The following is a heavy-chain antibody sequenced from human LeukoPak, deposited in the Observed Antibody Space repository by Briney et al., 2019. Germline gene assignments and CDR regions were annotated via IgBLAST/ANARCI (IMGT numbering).Heavy chain of an antibody. J-gene: IGHJ4*02. V-gene: IGHV4-34*01. D-gene: IGHD3-22*01. CDR2: INHSGST. CDR3: ATPDSSGYYYLY. Sequence: TTSETLSLTCAVYGGSFSGYYWSWIRQPPGKGLEWIGEINHSGSTNYNPSLKSRVTISVDTSKNQFSLKLSSVTAADTAVYYCATPDSSGYYYLYWGQGTLVTVSS. CDR1: GGSFSGYY.